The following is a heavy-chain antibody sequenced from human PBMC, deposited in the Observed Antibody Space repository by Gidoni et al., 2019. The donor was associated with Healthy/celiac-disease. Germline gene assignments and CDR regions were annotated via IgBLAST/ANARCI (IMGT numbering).Heavy chain of an antibody. J-gene: IGHJ6*02. CDR3: ARGDLNQLLYLVGDYYGMDV. V-gene: IGHV4-31*03. CDR1: GGSISSGVYY. D-gene: IGHD2-2*02. CDR2: IYYSGST. Sequence: QVQLQESGPGLVKPSQTLSLTCTVSGGSISSGVYYWRWIRQHPGKGLEWIGYIYYSGSTYYNPSLKSRVTISVDTSKNQFSLKLSSVTAADTAVYYCARGDLNQLLYLVGDYYGMDVWGQGTTVTVSS.